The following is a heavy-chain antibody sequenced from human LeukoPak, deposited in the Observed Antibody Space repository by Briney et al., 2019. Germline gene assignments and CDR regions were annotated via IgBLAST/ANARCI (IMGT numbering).Heavy chain of an antibody. J-gene: IGHJ6*03. D-gene: IGHD3-16*01. CDR1: GGSISSYY. Sequence: SETLSLTCTVSGGSISSYYRSWIRQPPGKGLEWIGYIYTSGSTNYNPSLKSRVTISVDTSKNQFSLKLSSVTAADTAVYYCARLGYCYYYMDVWGKGTTVTVSS. V-gene: IGHV4-4*09. CDR2: IYTSGST. CDR3: ARLGYCYYYMDV.